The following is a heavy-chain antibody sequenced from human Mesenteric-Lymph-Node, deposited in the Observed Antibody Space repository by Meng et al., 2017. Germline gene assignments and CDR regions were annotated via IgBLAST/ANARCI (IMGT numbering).Heavy chain of an antibody. D-gene: IGHD5-18*01. CDR3: ARDYLDTAMVTVDY. CDR2: INAGNGNT. V-gene: IGHV1-3*01. J-gene: IGHJ4*02. CDR1: GYTFTSYA. Sequence: QVQRVQSGAEVKKPGASVKVSCKASGYTFTSYAMHWVRQAPGQRLEWMGWINAGNGNTKYSQKFQGRVTITRDTSASTAYMELSSLRSEDTAVYYCARDYLDTAMVTVDYWGQGTLVTASS.